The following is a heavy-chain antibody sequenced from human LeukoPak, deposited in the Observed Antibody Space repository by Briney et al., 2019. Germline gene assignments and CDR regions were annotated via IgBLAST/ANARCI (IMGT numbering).Heavy chain of an antibody. CDR2: IVPIFGTA. V-gene: IGHV1-69*13. Sequence: SVKVSCKASGGTFSSYAISWVRQAPGQGLEWMGGIVPIFGTANYAQKFQGRVTITADESTSTAYMELSSLRSEDTAVYYCARSRHLGYCSSTSCYNWFDPWGQGTLVTVSS. J-gene: IGHJ5*02. D-gene: IGHD2-2*01. CDR3: ARSRHLGYCSSTSCYNWFDP. CDR1: GGTFSSYA.